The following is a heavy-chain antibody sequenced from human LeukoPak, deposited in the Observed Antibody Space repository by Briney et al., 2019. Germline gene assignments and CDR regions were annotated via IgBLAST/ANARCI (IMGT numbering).Heavy chain of an antibody. CDR3: ARGHADTDMVRE. CDR2: IIPIFGTA. D-gene: IGHD5-18*01. J-gene: IGHJ4*02. CDR1: GGTFSSYA. V-gene: IGHV1-69*05. Sequence: ASVKVSCKASGGTFSSYAISWVRQAPGQGLEWMGRIIPIFGTANYAQKFQGRVTITTDESTSTAYMELSSLRSEDTAVYYCARGHADTDMVREWGQGTLVTVSS.